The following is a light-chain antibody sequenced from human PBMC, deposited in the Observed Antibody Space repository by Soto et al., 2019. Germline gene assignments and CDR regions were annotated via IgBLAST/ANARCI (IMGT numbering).Light chain of an antibody. CDR2: GAS. Sequence: PGERATLSCRASQSVRSNYLAWYQQKLGQAPRLLIYGASSRATGIPDRFGGSGSGTDFTLTISRLEPEDFAVYYCQQYASSPLTFGGGTKVEIK. J-gene: IGKJ4*01. CDR1: QSVRSNY. CDR3: QQYASSPLT. V-gene: IGKV3-20*01.